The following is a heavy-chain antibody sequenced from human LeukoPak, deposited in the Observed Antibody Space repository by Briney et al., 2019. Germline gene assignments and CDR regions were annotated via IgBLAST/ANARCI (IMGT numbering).Heavy chain of an antibody. CDR2: ISYDGSNK. CDR3: ARDCSSTSCASVEFWFDP. Sequence: GGSLRLSCAASGFTFSSYAMHWVRQASGKGLEWVAVISYDGSNKYYADSVKGRFTISRDNSKNTLYLQMNSLRAEDTAVYYCARDCSSTSCASVEFWFDPWGQGTLVTVSS. V-gene: IGHV3-30*04. CDR1: GFTFSSYA. J-gene: IGHJ5*02. D-gene: IGHD2-2*01.